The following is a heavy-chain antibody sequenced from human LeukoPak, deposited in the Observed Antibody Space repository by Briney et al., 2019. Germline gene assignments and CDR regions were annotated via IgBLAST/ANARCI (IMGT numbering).Heavy chain of an antibody. Sequence: PGGSLRLSCAASGFTFSDYYMSRIRQAPGKGLEWVSYISNSGSTIYYADSVKGRFTISRDNAKNSLYLQMNSLRAEDTAVYYCARGLYYYDSSGYYYWGQGTLVTVSS. V-gene: IGHV3-11*04. CDR3: ARGLYYYDSSGYYY. CDR1: GFTFSDYY. J-gene: IGHJ4*02. CDR2: ISNSGSTI. D-gene: IGHD3-22*01.